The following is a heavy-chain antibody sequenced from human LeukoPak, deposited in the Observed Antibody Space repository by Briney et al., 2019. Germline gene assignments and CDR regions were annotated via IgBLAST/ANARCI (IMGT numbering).Heavy chain of an antibody. Sequence: GGSLRLSCEASGFTFSSYSMNWVRQAPGKGLEWVSYIYESTSHYADSVRGRFTVSRDNAKNSLYLQMNSLRAEDTAVYYCARRDSLDYWGQGTLVTVPS. J-gene: IGHJ4*02. D-gene: IGHD3-22*01. CDR1: GFTFSSYS. V-gene: IGHV3-48*04. CDR3: ARRDSLDY. CDR2: IYESTS.